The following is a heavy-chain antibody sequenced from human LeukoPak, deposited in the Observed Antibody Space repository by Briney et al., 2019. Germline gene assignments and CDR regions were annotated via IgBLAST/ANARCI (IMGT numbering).Heavy chain of an antibody. D-gene: IGHD5-24*01. J-gene: IGHJ2*01. CDR2: IIPIFGTA. V-gene: IGHV1-69*05. CDR1: GGTFTNYA. Sequence: SVKVSCKASGGTFTNYALSWVRQAPGQGLEWMGGIIPIFGTANYAEKFQGRVAVTTDESTSTGYMELSSLRSEDTAMYYCARTGRLETSTLKWYFDLWGRGTLVTVSS. CDR3: ARTGRLETSTLKWYFDL.